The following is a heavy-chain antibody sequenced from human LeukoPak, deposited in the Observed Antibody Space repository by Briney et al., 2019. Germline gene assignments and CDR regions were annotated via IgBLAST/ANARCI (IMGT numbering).Heavy chain of an antibody. CDR3: ARETSARGVSTH. D-gene: IGHD3-10*01. Sequence: GGTLRLSCAGSGFSFSSHGMNWVRQAPGKGLEWVSGISPSGDITYYTDSVRGRFTISRDNFKNTLSLQVNSLRAEDTAFYYCARETSARGVSTHWGQGTLVTVSS. V-gene: IGHV3-23*01. CDR1: GFSFSSHG. J-gene: IGHJ4*02. CDR2: ISPSGDIT.